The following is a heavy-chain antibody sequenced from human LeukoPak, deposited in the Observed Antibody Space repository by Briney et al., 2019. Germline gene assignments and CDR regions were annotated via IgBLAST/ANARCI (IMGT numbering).Heavy chain of an antibody. Sequence: SETLSLTCAVYGGSFSGYYWSWIRQPPGKGLEWIGEINHSGSTNYNPSLKSRVTISVDTSKNQFSLKLSPVTAADTAVYYCARGAYYYDSINYYWFDPWGQGTLVTVSS. CDR1: GGSFSGYY. D-gene: IGHD3-22*01. J-gene: IGHJ5*02. V-gene: IGHV4-34*01. CDR2: INHSGST. CDR3: ARGAYYYDSINYYWFDP.